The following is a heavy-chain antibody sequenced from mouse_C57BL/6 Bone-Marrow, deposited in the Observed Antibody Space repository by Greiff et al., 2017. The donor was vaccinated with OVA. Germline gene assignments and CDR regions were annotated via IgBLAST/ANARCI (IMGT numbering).Heavy chain of an antibody. Sequence: VQLKESGGGLVQPGGSLKLSCAASGFTFSDYGMAWVRQAPRKGPEWVAFISNLAYSIYYADTVTGRFTISRENAKNTLYLEMSSLRSEDTAMYYCARRPDGYHWYFDVWGTGTTVTVSS. D-gene: IGHD2-3*01. V-gene: IGHV5-15*01. J-gene: IGHJ1*03. CDR1: GFTFSDYG. CDR3: ARRPDGYHWYFDV. CDR2: ISNLAYSI.